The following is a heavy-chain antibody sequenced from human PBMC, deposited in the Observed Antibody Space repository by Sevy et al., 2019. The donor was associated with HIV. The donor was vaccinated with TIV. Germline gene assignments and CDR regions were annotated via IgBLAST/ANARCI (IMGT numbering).Heavy chain of an antibody. Sequence: ASVKVSCKASGYTLNNYGISWVRQAPGQGLEWIGWITAYKDNTNYAQNFQGRATMTTDTSTSTAYMELRSLRSDDTAVYYCTRVDPYYEFGDVWGQGTTVTVS. CDR2: ITAYKDNT. V-gene: IGHV1-18*01. CDR1: GYTLNNYG. CDR3: TRVDPYYEFGDV. D-gene: IGHD3-3*01. J-gene: IGHJ6*02.